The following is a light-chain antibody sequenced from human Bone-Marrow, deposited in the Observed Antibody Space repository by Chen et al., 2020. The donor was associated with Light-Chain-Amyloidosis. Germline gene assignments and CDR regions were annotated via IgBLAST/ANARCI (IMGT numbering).Light chain of an antibody. J-gene: IGLJ1*01. CDR2: SDN. CDR3: SSYPITNTLV. Sequence: QSVLTQPPSTSGTPGQRVTISCSGSTSNIGTYTVNWYRQVPGTAPRLLIQSDNQRPSGVPDRFSGSKSDNPASLTISGLQPEDEADYFCSSYPITNTLVFGGGTRVTVL. CDR1: TSNIGTYT. V-gene: IGLV1-44*01.